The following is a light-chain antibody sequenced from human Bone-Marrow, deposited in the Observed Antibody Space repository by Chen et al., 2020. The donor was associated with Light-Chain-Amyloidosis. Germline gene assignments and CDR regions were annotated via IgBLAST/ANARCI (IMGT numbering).Light chain of an antibody. Sequence: FLLTQPHSVSGSPGQTVTLSCTRTTGSIATIYVQWYQQRPGSSPTTVIYEDNQRPSGVPDRFSGSIDRSSNSASLTISGLKTEDEADYYCQSYDDFNQIFGGGTKLTVL. CDR2: EDN. CDR1: TGSIATIY. CDR3: QSYDDFNQI. V-gene: IGLV6-57*01. J-gene: IGLJ2*01.